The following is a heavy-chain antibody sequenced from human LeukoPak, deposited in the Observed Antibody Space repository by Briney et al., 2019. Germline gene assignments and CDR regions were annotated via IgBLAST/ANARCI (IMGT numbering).Heavy chain of an antibody. Sequence: ASVKVSCKASGYTFTSYGISWVRQAPGQGLEWMGWTSAYNGNINYAQKLQGRVTMTTDTSTSTAYMELRSLRSDDTAVYYCARSLRDWGTYYYDSSGYQGDYWGQGTLVTVSS. V-gene: IGHV1-18*01. D-gene: IGHD3-22*01. J-gene: IGHJ4*02. CDR2: TSAYNGNI. CDR3: ARSLRDWGTYYYDSSGYQGDY. CDR1: GYTFTSYG.